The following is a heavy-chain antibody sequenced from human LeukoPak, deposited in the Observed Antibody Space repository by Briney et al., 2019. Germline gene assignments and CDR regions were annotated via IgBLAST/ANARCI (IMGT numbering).Heavy chain of an antibody. CDR2: IWYDGSNK. V-gene: IGHV3-33*06. CDR1: GFTLINYA. J-gene: IGHJ4*02. D-gene: IGHD3-16*01. CDR3: AKDFQGGAYFDY. Sequence: GGALRLSCAAPGFTLINYALTWARRAQGKGWGWGAVIWYDGSNKYYADSVKGRFTISRDNSKNTLYLQMSSLRAEDTAVYYCAKDFQGGAYFDYWGQGTLVTDSS.